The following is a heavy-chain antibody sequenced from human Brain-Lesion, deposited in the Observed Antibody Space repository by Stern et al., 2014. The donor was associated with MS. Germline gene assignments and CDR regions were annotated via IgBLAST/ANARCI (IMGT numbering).Heavy chain of an antibody. CDR2: IMPIFGSP. Sequence: VQLVESGPEVKKPGSSVQVSCKASGGTFGTYPITWVRQAPGQGLEWMGRIMPIFGSPNYAQKFQGRVTITADRSTTTVYMKLSSLKSDDAAVYYCAKDGPALVTNWFDPWGRGTLVTVSS. CDR1: GGTFGTYP. CDR3: AKDGPALVTNWFDP. D-gene: IGHD5-18*01. V-gene: IGHV1-69*06. J-gene: IGHJ5*02.